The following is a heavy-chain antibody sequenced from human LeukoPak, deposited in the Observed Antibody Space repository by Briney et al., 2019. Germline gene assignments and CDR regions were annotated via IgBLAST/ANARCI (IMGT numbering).Heavy chain of an antibody. Sequence: PGGSLRLSCAASGFSFSSYWMNWVRQAPGKGLEWIGSIYYSGSTYYNPSLKSRVTISVDTSKNQFSLKLSSVTAADTAVYYCARIYYDILTGYYLSTYFDYWGQGTLVTVSS. D-gene: IGHD3-9*01. CDR1: GFSFSSYW. V-gene: IGHV4-39*07. J-gene: IGHJ4*02. CDR2: IYYSGST. CDR3: ARIYYDILTGYYLSTYFDY.